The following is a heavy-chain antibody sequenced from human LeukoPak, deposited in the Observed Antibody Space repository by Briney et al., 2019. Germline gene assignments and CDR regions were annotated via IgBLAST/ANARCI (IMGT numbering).Heavy chain of an antibody. Sequence: GGSLRLSCAASGFIFNTYVMHWVRQAPGKGLEWLAFIRYDGSNKNYADSVKGRFTISRDNSKNTLYLQMNSLRAGDTAVYYCARDGLADAFDIWGQGTMVTVSS. CDR1: GFIFNTYV. V-gene: IGHV3-30*02. D-gene: IGHD3-16*01. CDR3: ARDGLADAFDI. CDR2: IRYDGSNK. J-gene: IGHJ3*02.